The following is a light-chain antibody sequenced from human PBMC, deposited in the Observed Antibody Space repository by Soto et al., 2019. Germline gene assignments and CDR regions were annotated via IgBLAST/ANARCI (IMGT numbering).Light chain of an antibody. CDR1: LSVSSSY. Sequence: DIVLTQSPATLSLSPGERATLSCRASLSVSSSYLAWYQQKRGQAPRLLIYGASSRATGIPDRFCGSGSGTHSTITIRTLEPEDFAVYYCQKYGSSATFGGGTKVEIK. CDR3: QKYGSSAT. V-gene: IGKV3-20*01. CDR2: GAS. J-gene: IGKJ4*01.